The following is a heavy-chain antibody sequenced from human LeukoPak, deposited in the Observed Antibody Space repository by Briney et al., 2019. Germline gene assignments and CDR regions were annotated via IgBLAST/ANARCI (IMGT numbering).Heavy chain of an antibody. CDR2: INHSGGT. Sequence: SSETLSLTCAVSGGSFSGYYWSWIRQPPGKGLEWIGEINHSGGTNYNTSLKSRVTISVDTSKNQFSLKLSSVTAADTAVYYCARGQYYYDSSGALDYWGQGTLVTVSS. D-gene: IGHD3-22*01. J-gene: IGHJ4*02. CDR1: GGSFSGYY. CDR3: ARGQYYYDSSGALDY. V-gene: IGHV4-34*01.